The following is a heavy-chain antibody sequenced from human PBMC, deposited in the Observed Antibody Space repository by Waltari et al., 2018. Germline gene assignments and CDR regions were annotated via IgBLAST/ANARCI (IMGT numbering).Heavy chain of an antibody. V-gene: IGHV1-69-2*01. CDR1: GYTFTDYY. D-gene: IGHD3-22*01. CDR3: ATGGYYDSSGYLLDY. J-gene: IGHJ4*02. CDR2: VDPEDGET. Sequence: EVQLVQSGAEVKKPGATVKISCKASGYTFTDYYMHWVHPAPGKGLEWMGRVDPEDGETIYAEKFQGRVTITADTSTDTAYMELSSLRSEDTAVYYCATGGYYDSSGYLLDYWGQGTLVTVSS.